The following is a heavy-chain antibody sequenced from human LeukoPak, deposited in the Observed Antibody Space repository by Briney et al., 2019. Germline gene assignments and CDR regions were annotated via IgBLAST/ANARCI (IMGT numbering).Heavy chain of an antibody. CDR3: ARGRGIDY. Sequence: KPSETLSLTCAAYGVSFSGYYWSWIRQPPGKGLEWMGEINHSGSTNYNPSLKSRVTISVDTSKNQFSLKLSSVTAADTAVYYCARGRGIDYWGQGTLVTVSS. D-gene: IGHD3-10*01. CDR2: INHSGST. J-gene: IGHJ4*02. CDR1: GVSFSGYY. V-gene: IGHV4-34*01.